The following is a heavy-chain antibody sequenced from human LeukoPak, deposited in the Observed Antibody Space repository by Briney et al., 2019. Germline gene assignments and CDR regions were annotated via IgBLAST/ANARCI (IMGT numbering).Heavy chain of an antibody. Sequence: GGSLRLSCAASGFTFSSYAMHWVRQAPGKGLEWVAVISYDGSNKYYADSVKGRFTISRDNSKNTLYLQMNSLRAEDTAVYYCVKMGTYYYDSSGSNYWGQGTLVTVSS. D-gene: IGHD3-22*01. CDR3: VKMGTYYYDSSGSNY. CDR2: ISYDGSNK. J-gene: IGHJ4*02. V-gene: IGHV3-30-3*02. CDR1: GFTFSSYA.